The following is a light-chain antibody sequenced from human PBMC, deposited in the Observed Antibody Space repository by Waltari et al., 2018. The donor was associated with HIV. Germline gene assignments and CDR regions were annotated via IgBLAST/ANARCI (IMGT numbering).Light chain of an antibody. CDR3: QQTFSEPWT. V-gene: IGKV1-39*01. J-gene: IGKJ1*01. Sequence: DIQMTQSPSSLSASSGDRVTLTCRSSQSVRNYLNWYLHKPEKAPEVVIFGASSLQSGVPSRFSASGSGTEFTLTISSLKPEDFATYYCQQTFSEPWTFGQGTKVEIK. CDR1: QSVRNY. CDR2: GAS.